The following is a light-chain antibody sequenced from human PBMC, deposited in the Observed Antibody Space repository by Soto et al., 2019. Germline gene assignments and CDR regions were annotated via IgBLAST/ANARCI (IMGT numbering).Light chain of an antibody. J-gene: IGKJ1*01. Sequence: EIVLTQSPGILSLSPGERATLSCRASQSVSSSYLAWYQQKPGQAPRLLIYGASSRATGIPDRFSGSGSGTDFTLTISRLEPEDFAVYYCQQYGSTATFGQGTKV. V-gene: IGKV3-20*01. CDR1: QSVSSSY. CDR3: QQYGSTAT. CDR2: GAS.